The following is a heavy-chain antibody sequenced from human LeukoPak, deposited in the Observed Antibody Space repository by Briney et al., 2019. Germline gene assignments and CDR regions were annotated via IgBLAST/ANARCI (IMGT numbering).Heavy chain of an antibody. V-gene: IGHV3-21*01. CDR3: LRGDRRDY. CDR2: ISDRSGHI. J-gene: IGHJ4*02. CDR1: GPSITTYM. Sequence: GGSLRLSCAASGPSITTYMMNWVRQAPGKGLEWVSSISDRSGHIYYADSVKGRFTISRDNAKNSLSLQMSSLRVEDTAVYYCLRGDRRDYWGQGTLVTVSS.